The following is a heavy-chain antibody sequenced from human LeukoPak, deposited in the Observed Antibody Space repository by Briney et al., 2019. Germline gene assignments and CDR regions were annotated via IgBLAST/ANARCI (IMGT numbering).Heavy chain of an antibody. Sequence: ASVKVSCKASGYTFTGYYMHWVRQAPGQGLEWMGWINPNSGGTNYAQKFQGRVTMTRDTSISTAYMELSRLRSDDTAVYYCARDPVGARLYYYYYMDVWGKGTTVTVSS. J-gene: IGHJ6*03. CDR2: INPNSGGT. V-gene: IGHV1-2*02. CDR3: ARDPVGARLYYYYYMDV. D-gene: IGHD4/OR15-4a*01. CDR1: GYTFTGYY.